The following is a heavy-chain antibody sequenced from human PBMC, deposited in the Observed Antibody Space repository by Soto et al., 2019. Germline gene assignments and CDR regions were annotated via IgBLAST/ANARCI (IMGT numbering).Heavy chain of an antibody. CDR1: GGSISSSNW. CDR2: IYHSGST. J-gene: IGHJ5*02. V-gene: IGHV4-4*02. Sequence: SETLSLTCAVSGGSISSSNWWSWVRQPPGKGLEWIGEIYHSGSTNYNPSLKSRVTISVDKSKNQFSLKLSSVTAADTAVYYCARDKTVVVPAARSGFDPWGQGTLVTVSS. CDR3: ARDKTVVVPAARSGFDP. D-gene: IGHD2-2*01.